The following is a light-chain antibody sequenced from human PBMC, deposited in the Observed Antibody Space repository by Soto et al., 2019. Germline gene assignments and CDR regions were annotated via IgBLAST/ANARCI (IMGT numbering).Light chain of an antibody. CDR1: SSDVGAHNF. J-gene: IGLJ1*01. Sequence: QSVLTQPASVSGSPGQSITICCTVTSSDVGAHNFVSWYQQHPGKAPKLMIYEVSNRPSGVSDRFSGSKSGNTASLTISGLQAEDEADYYCNSYTNTAARVFGTGTKVTVL. CDR3: NSYTNTAARV. V-gene: IGLV2-14*01. CDR2: EVS.